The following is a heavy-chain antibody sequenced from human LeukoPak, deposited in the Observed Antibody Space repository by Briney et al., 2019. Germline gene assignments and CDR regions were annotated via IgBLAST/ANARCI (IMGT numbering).Heavy chain of an antibody. D-gene: IGHD2-15*01. CDR3: ARDHPAAGGFFDY. CDR1: GFTFSSYW. V-gene: IGHV3-7*01. CDR2: IKQDGSEK. Sequence: GGSLRLPCAASGFTFSSYWMSWVRQAPGKGLEWVANIKQDGSEKYYVDSVKGRFTIPRDNAKNSLYLQMNSLRAEDTAVYYCARDHPAAGGFFDYWGQGTLVTVSS. J-gene: IGHJ4*02.